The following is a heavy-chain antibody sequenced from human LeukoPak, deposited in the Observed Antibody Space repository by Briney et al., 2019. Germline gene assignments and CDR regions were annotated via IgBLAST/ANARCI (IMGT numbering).Heavy chain of an antibody. D-gene: IGHD4-11*01. CDR3: ARDRTDYSNLYYGMDV. Sequence: ASVKVSCKASGGTVSSYAISWVRQAPGQGLEWMGRIIPIFGIANYAQKFQGRVTITADKSTSTAYMELSSLRSEDTAVYYCARDRTDYSNLYYGMDVWGQGTTVTVSS. CDR2: IIPIFGIA. V-gene: IGHV1-69*04. J-gene: IGHJ6*02. CDR1: GGTVSSYA.